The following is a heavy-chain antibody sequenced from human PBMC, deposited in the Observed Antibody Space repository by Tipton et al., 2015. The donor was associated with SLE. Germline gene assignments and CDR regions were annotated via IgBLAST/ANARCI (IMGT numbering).Heavy chain of an antibody. Sequence: GLVKPSETLSLTCTVSGGSISSSSCYWGWIRQPPGKGLEWIGSIYYSGSTYYNPSLKSRVTISVDTSKNQFSLKLSSLTAADTAVYYCARLPTGFPNWFDPWGQGTLVTVSS. D-gene: IGHD4-11*01. V-gene: IGHV4-39*07. J-gene: IGHJ5*02. CDR1: GGSISSSSCY. CDR2: IYYSGST. CDR3: ARLPTGFPNWFDP.